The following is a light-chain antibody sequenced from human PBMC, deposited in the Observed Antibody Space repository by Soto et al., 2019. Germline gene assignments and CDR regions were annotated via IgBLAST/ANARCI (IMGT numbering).Light chain of an antibody. CDR1: QSISDS. CDR3: QQYNGYWT. J-gene: IGKJ1*01. V-gene: IGKV1-5*03. CDR2: EAS. Sequence: DIQMTQSPSTLSASVGDIVTITCRASQSISDSLAWYQQKPGKAPKLLIYEASNLKSGVPSRFSGSGSGTEYTLTISSLQPDDFASYYCQQYNGYWTFGQGTKVEIK.